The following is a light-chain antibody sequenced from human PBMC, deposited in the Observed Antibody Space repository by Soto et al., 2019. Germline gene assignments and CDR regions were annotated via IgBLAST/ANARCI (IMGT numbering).Light chain of an antibody. J-gene: IGLJ2*01. V-gene: IGLV1-44*01. CDR2: NNN. CDR1: TSNIGSKT. CDR3: ATWDVSLPAV. Sequence: QSVLTQPPSASGTPGQRVTISCSGSTSNIGSKTVSWYQQLPRSAPRVLIYNNNERPPGVPDRFSGSKSGTSASLAISGLQCEDEADYYCATWDVSLPAVFGGGTQLTVL.